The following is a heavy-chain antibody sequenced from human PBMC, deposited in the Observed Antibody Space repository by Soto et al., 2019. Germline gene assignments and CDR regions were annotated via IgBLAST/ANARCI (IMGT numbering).Heavy chain of an antibody. Sequence: PSETLSLTCTVSGGSISSGGYYWSWIRQHPGKGLEWIGYIYYSGSTYYNPSLKSRVTILVDTSKNQFSLKLSSVTAADTAVYYCATEPPVFWKDDIYAFDTWGQGTMATV. J-gene: IGHJ3*02. V-gene: IGHV4-31*03. CDR1: GGSISSGGYY. D-gene: IGHD3-9*01. CDR2: IYYSGST. CDR3: ATEPPVFWKDDIYAFDT.